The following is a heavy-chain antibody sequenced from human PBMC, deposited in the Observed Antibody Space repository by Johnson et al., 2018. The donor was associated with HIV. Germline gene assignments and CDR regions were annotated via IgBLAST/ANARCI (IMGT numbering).Heavy chain of an antibody. CDR3: AGRSSAWYEDAFEI. V-gene: IGHV3-33*08. CDR1: GFTFSSYG. CDR2: ISYDGSNK. J-gene: IGHJ3*02. Sequence: VQLVESGGGVVRPGGSLRLSCAASGFTFSSYGMHWVRQAPGKGLEWVAVISYDGSNKYYADSVKGRFTISRDNSKNTLYLQMNSLRVEDTAIYYCAGRSSAWYEDAFEIWGQGTMVTVSS. D-gene: IGHD6-19*01.